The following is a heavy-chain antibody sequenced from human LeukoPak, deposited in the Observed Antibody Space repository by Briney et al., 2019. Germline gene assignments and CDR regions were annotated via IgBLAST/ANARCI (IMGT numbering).Heavy chain of an antibody. CDR3: ARGVRFSESGYFDF. V-gene: IGHV4-34*01. CDR2: IDHRGDT. J-gene: IGHJ4*03. CDR1: GGSFSRYY. Sequence: SETLSLTCAVYGGSFSRYYWSWIRQSPGKGLERIAEIDHRGDTNYNPSVKSRVTISVDTSKNQFSLKVRSLRAADTAVYYCARGVRFSESGYFDFWGQGTLVTVSS. D-gene: IGHD5-12*01.